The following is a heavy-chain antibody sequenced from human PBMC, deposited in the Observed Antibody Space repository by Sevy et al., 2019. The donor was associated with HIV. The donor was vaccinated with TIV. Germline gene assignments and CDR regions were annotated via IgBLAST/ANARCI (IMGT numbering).Heavy chain of an antibody. J-gene: IGHJ4*02. CDR3: ARVAHGGPLWPAFDY. Sequence: ASVKVSCKASGYTFTDYHIHWVRQAPGQGLEWMGWINRNSGGTNFAKMLQGRVTMTRDTSISTAYMELSRLRSDDTAVYDCARVAHGGPLWPAFDYWGQGTLVTVSS. CDR2: INRNSGGT. CDR1: GYTFTDYH. V-gene: IGHV1-2*02. D-gene: IGHD3-10*01.